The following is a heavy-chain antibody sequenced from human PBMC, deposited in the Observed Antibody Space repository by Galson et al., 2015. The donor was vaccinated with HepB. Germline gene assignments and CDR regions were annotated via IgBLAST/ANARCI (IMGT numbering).Heavy chain of an antibody. D-gene: IGHD3-10*01. Sequence: SLRLSCAAPGGTLSNSAMSWLRRAPGQGLEWVAVIVGNGGNGHYADSVKGRVTITADTSKNTVFLHMSSLRADDAAVYHCVANQYAPGSYFFFHYWGQGTLVTVSS. J-gene: IGHJ4*02. CDR1: GGTLSNSA. CDR2: IVGNGGNG. CDR3: VANQYAPGSYFFFHY. V-gene: IGHV3-23*01.